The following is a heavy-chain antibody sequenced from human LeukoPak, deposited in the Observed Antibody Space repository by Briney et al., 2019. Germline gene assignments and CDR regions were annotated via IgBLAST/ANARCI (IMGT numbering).Heavy chain of an antibody. J-gene: IGHJ4*02. V-gene: IGHV3-43*02. CDR1: GFTFDDYA. Sequence: PGGSLRLSCAASGFTFDDYAMHWVRQAPGKGLEWVSLISGDGGSTYYADSVKGRFTISRDNSKNSLYLQMNSLRTEDTALYYCAKVPYDILTMPEFDYWGQGTLVTASS. D-gene: IGHD3-9*01. CDR2: ISGDGGST. CDR3: AKVPYDILTMPEFDY.